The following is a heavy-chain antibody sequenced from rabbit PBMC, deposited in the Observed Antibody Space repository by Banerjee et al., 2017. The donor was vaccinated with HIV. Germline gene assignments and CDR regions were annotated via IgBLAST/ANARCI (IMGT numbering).Heavy chain of an antibody. CDR1: GFTISSSYY. V-gene: IGHV1S40*01. J-gene: IGHJ4*01. Sequence: QSLEESGGGLVQPEGSLALTCKASGFTISSSYYMCWVRQAPGKGLEWIGCIYTGSGSTYYANWAKGRFTISSHNAQNTVDLKMNSLTVADTATYFCASHIYAGYAGYGYGFVLWGPVSMV. CDR3: ASHIYAGYAGYGYGFVL. D-gene: IGHD6-1*01. CDR2: IYTGSGST.